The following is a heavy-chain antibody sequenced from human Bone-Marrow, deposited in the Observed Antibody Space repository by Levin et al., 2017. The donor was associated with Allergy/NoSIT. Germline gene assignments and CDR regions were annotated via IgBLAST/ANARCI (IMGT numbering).Heavy chain of an antibody. Sequence: GESLKISCAASGFTFSSYSMNWVRQAPGKGLEWVSSISSSSSYIYYADSVKGRFTISRDNAKNSLYLQMNSLRAEDTAVYYCARREGPNCSSTSCYTGVVDYWGQGTLVTVSS. CDR3: ARREGPNCSSTSCYTGVVDY. CDR2: ISSSSSYI. J-gene: IGHJ4*02. CDR1: GFTFSSYS. V-gene: IGHV3-21*01. D-gene: IGHD2-2*02.